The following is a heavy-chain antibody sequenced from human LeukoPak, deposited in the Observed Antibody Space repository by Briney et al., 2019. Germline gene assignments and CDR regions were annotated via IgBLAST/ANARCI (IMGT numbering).Heavy chain of an antibody. CDR1: GYTFTSYD. J-gene: IGHJ1*01. V-gene: IGHV1-8*01. CDR3: ATGVVVVPAAITEYFQH. D-gene: IGHD2-2*01. Sequence: GASVKVSRKASGYTFTSYDINWVRQATGQGLEWMGWMNPNSGNTGYAQKFQGRVTMTRNTSISTDYMELSSLRSEDTAVYYCATGVVVVPAAITEYFQHWGQGTLVTVSS. CDR2: MNPNSGNT.